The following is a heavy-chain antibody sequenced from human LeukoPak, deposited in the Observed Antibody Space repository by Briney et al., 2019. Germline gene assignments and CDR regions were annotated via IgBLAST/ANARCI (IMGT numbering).Heavy chain of an antibody. J-gene: IGHJ4*02. CDR2: INPKSGGT. D-gene: IGHD6-19*01. CDR1: GYTFTGYY. V-gene: IGHV1-2*06. CDR3: ALIVVAGTRFDY. Sequence: VASVKVSCKASGYTFTGYYIHWVRQAPGRGLEWMGRINPKSGGTNYAQKFQGRVTMTRDTSISTAYMELSRLRSDDTAVYYCALIVVAGTRFDYWGQGTLVTVSS.